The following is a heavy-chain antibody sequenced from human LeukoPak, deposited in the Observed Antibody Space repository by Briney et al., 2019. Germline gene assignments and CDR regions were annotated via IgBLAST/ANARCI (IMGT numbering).Heavy chain of an antibody. V-gene: IGHV1-69*13. Sequence: SVKVSCQACGGTFSSYAISWLRQAPGQRLEGMGGIIPIFGTANYAQKFQGRVTITADESTSTAYMELSSLRSEDTAVYYCARTPDIVVVPAAKRGYYYYYMDVWGKGTTVTISS. CDR1: GGTFSSYA. CDR3: ARTPDIVVVPAAKRGYYYYYMDV. D-gene: IGHD2-2*01. J-gene: IGHJ6*03. CDR2: IIPIFGTA.